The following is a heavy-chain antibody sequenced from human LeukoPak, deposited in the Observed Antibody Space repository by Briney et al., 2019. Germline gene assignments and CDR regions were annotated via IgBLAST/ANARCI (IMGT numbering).Heavy chain of an antibody. J-gene: IGHJ4*02. CDR1: GFTFSTFW. Sequence: PGGSLRHSYAASGFTFSTFWMVWVRQAPGKGLEGVANIKQDGSEKYYVDSVKGRFTISRDNAKNTLYLQMNSLRAEDTAVYYCARDPGYCSSTSCSPNFDYWGQGTLVTVSS. CDR2: IKQDGSEK. V-gene: IGHV3-7*01. D-gene: IGHD2-2*01. CDR3: ARDPGYCSSTSCSPNFDY.